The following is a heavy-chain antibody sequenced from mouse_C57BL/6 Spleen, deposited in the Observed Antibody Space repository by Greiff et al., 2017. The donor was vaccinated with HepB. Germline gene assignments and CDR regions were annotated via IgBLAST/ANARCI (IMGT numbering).Heavy chain of an antibody. J-gene: IGHJ4*01. CDR1: GYTFTSYG. Sequence: QVQLQQSGAELARPGASVKLSCKASGYTFTSYGISWVKQRTGQGLEWIGEIYPRSGNTYYNEKFKGKATLTADKSSSTAYMELRSLTSEDSAVYFCARCGYYGSNYYAMDYWGQGTSVTVSS. V-gene: IGHV1-81*01. CDR3: ARCGYYGSNYYAMDY. D-gene: IGHD1-1*01. CDR2: IYPRSGNT.